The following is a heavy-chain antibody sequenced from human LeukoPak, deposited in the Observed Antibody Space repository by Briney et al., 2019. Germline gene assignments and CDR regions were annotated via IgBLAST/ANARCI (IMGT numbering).Heavy chain of an antibody. CDR3: ARARRAAAAKYYFDY. V-gene: IGHV3-7*04. CDR1: GFTFSSYA. J-gene: IGHJ4*02. CDR2: IKQDGSEK. D-gene: IGHD6-13*01. Sequence: GGSLRLSCAASGFTFSSYAMSWVRQAPGKGLEWVANIKQDGSEKYYVDSVKGRFTISRDNAKNSLYLQMNSLRAEDTAVYYCARARRAAAAKYYFDYWGQGTLVTVSS.